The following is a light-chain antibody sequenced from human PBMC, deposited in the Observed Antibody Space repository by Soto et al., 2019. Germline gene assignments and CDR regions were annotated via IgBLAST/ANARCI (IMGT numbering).Light chain of an antibody. CDR3: QQFNTTPLT. CDR2: DAS. CDR1: QGIGTA. Sequence: IQLTQSPSTLSASVGDRVTITCRASQGIGTALAWYHQRPGNSPDLLVYDASTLQSGVPSRFSGSGSETDFSLTISALQPEDFGHYYCQQFNTTPLTFGGGTRVEIK. V-gene: IGKV1-13*02. J-gene: IGKJ4*01.